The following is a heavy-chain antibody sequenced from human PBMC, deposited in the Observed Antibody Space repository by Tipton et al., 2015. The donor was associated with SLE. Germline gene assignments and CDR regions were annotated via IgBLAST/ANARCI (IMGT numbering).Heavy chain of an antibody. D-gene: IGHD6-13*01. V-gene: IGHV4-39*01. J-gene: IGHJ4*02. CDR3: ARHMGSSSWLAY. CDR2: IYYSGST. Sequence: LRLSCTVSGGSISSSSYYWGWIRQPPGKGLEWIGSIYYSGSTCYNPSLKSRVTISVDTSKNQFSLKLSSVTAADTAVYYCARHMGSSSWLAYWGQGTLVTVSS. CDR1: GGSISSSSYY.